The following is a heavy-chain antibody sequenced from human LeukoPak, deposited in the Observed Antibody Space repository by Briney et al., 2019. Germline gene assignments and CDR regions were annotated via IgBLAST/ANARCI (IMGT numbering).Heavy chain of an antibody. Sequence: GGSLRLSCAASGFTFSSYSMNWVRQAPGKGLEWVSSISSSSSYIYYADSVKGRFTISRDNAKNSLYLQMNSLRAEDTAVYYCASLYLYYYGSGSYYNDAFDIWGQGTMVTVSP. V-gene: IGHV3-21*01. D-gene: IGHD3-10*01. CDR2: ISSSSSYI. CDR3: ASLYLYYYGSGSYYNDAFDI. J-gene: IGHJ3*02. CDR1: GFTFSSYS.